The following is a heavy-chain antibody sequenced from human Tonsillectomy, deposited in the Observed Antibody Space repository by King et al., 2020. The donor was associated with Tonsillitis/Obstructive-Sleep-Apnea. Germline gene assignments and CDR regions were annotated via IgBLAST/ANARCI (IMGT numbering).Heavy chain of an antibody. D-gene: IGHD1-1*01. CDR1: DGSISTYY. Sequence: VQLQESGPGLVKPSETLSLTCTVSDGSISTYYWSWLRQPPGKALEWIGYVFYSGSTNSSPSLKSRVTISVDTSKNQFSLKLSSVTAADTAVYYCARSRQLELLDAFDSWGQGTVVTVSS. CDR2: VFYSGST. CDR3: ARSRQLELLDAFDS. V-gene: IGHV4-59*01. J-gene: IGHJ3*02.